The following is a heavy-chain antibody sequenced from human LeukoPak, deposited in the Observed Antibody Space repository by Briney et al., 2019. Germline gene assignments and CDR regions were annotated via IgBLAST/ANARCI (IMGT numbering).Heavy chain of an antibody. J-gene: IGHJ4*02. CDR2: INHSGST. CDR1: GGSFSGYY. V-gene: IGHV4-34*01. Sequence: SETLSLTCAVYGGSFSGYYWSWIRQPPGKGLEWFGEINHSGSTNYNPSLKSRVTISVDTSKNQFSLKLSSVTAADTAVYYCASTDHGGGYDQGPGTLDYWGQGTLVTVSS. D-gene: IGHD5-12*01. CDR3: ASTDHGGGYDQGPGTLDY.